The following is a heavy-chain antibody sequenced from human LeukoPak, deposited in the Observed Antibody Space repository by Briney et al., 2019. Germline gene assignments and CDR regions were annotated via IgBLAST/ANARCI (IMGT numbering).Heavy chain of an antibody. V-gene: IGHV1-18*01. CDR1: GYTFTSYG. D-gene: IGHD1-1*01. Sequence: GASVKVSCKASGYTFTSYGISWVRQAPGQGLEWMGWISAYNGNTNYAQELQGRVTMTTDTSTSTAYMELRSLRSDDTAVYYCARDLGRYNPNWFDPWGQGTLVTVSS. CDR2: ISAYNGNT. J-gene: IGHJ5*02. CDR3: ARDLGRYNPNWFDP.